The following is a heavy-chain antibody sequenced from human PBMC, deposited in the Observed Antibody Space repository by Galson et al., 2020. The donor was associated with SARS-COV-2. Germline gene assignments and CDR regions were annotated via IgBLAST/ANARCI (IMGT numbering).Heavy chain of an antibody. Sequence: GESLKISCAASGFTFSNAWMNWVRQAPGKGLEWVGHIKSKTDGGTSDYAAPVKGRFTISRDDSKDTLYLQVDSLKAEDTAVYYCTTGFTNGWYWGDDYWGQGTLVTVSS. V-gene: IGHV3-15*07. CDR2: IKSKTDGGTS. CDR1: GFTFSNAW. J-gene: IGHJ4*02. CDR3: TTGFTNGWYWGDDY. D-gene: IGHD6-19*01.